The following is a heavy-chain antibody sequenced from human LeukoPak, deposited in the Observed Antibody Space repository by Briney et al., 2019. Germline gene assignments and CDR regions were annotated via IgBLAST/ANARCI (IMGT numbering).Heavy chain of an antibody. D-gene: IGHD2-8*02. CDR1: GGSISSHY. V-gene: IGHV4-4*07. J-gene: IGHJ2*01. Sequence: PSETLSLTCTVSGGSISSHYWSWIRQPAGKGLEWIGRIYTSGSTNYNPSLKSRVTLSVDTSKNQFSLKLSPVTAAAPAVYYFSRSRVGYCTGGVCPWYFDLWGRGTLVTVSS. CDR3: SRSRVGYCTGGVCPWYFDL. CDR2: IYTSGST.